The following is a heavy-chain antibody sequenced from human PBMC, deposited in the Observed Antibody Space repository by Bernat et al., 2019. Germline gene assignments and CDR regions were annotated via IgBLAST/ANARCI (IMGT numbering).Heavy chain of an antibody. CDR2: ISAYNGNT. CDR1: GYTFTSYG. D-gene: IGHD3-3*01. Sequence: QVQLVQSGAEVKKPGASVKVSCKASGYTFTSYGISWVRQAPGQGLEWMGWISAYNGNTNYAQKLQGRVTMTTDTSTSTAYMELRSLRSDDTAVYYCARGGYYDFWSGYFSDYYYYMDVWGKGTTVTVFS. J-gene: IGHJ6*03. V-gene: IGHV1-18*01. CDR3: ARGGYYDFWSGYFSDYYYYMDV.